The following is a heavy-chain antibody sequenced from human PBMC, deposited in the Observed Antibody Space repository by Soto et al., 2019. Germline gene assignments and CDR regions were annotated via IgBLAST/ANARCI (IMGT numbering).Heavy chain of an antibody. CDR3: ARKLSSSTHSDYYYYYGMDV. V-gene: IGHV5-51*01. D-gene: IGHD6-6*01. CDR1: GYSFTSYW. CDR2: IYPGDSDT. Sequence: GESLKISCKGSGYSFTSYWIGWVRQMPGKGLEWMGIIYPGDSDTRYSPSFQDQVTISADKSISTAYLQWSSLKASDTAMYYCARKLSSSTHSDYYYYYGMDVWGQGTTVTVSS. J-gene: IGHJ6*02.